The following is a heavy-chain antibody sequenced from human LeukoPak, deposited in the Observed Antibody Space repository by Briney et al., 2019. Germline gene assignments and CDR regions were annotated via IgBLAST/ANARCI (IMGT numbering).Heavy chain of an antibody. Sequence: ASVKVSCKTSGYTFTGYDMHWVRQAPGQGLEWMGCVNPNSGGTNYAQKFQDRVSMTRDTSISTAYMHLSRLRSDDTAVYYCARSPHILTGENFDYWGQGTLLTVSS. V-gene: IGHV1-2*02. D-gene: IGHD3-9*01. CDR1: GYTFTGYD. CDR2: VNPNSGGT. J-gene: IGHJ4*02. CDR3: ARSPHILTGENFDY.